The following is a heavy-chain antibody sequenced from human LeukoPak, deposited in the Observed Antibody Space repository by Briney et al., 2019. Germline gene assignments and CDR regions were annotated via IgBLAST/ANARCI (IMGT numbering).Heavy chain of an antibody. CDR2: ISAYNGNT. CDR3: ARASYCSDGSCYSDY. Sequence: ASVKVSCKASGYTFTSYSISWVRQAPGQGLEWMGWISAYNGNTIYAQKVKGRVTMTTDTSASTAYMELRSLKSDDTAVYYCARASYCSDGSCYSDYWGQGTLVTVSS. J-gene: IGHJ4*02. D-gene: IGHD2-15*01. V-gene: IGHV1-18*01. CDR1: GYTFTSYS.